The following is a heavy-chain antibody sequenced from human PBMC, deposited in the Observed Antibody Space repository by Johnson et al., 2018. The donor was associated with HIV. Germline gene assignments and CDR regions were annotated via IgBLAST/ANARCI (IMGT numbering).Heavy chain of an antibody. CDR3: ARGSYDGDAFDI. V-gene: IGHV3-13*01. CDR2: IGTAGDT. J-gene: IGHJ3*02. D-gene: IGHD1-26*01. CDR1: GFTFSSYD. Sequence: VQLVESGGGLVQPGGSLRLSCAASGFTFSSYDMHWVRQATGKGLEWVSAIGTAGDTYYPGSVKGRFTISRENAKDSLYLQVNSLRAGDTALYYCARGSYDGDAFDIWGQGTMVTVSS.